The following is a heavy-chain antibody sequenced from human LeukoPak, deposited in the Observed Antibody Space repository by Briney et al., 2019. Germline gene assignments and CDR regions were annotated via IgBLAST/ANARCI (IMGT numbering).Heavy chain of an antibody. Sequence: AGGSLRLSCAASGFTFSSYGMHWVRQAPGKGLEWVAVISYDGSNKYYADSVKGRFTISRDNSKNTLYLRMNSLRAEDTAVYYCAVLVGSGSRLRSAFDIWGQGTMVTVSS. CDR2: ISYDGSNK. J-gene: IGHJ3*02. D-gene: IGHD1-26*01. CDR3: AVLVGSGSRLRSAFDI. V-gene: IGHV3-30*03. CDR1: GFTFSSYG.